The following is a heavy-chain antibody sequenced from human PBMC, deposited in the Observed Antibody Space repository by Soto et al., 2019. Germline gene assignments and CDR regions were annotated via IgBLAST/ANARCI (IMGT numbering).Heavy chain of an antibody. CDR1: GDSVSSNSAA. Sequence: SQTLSLTCAISGDSVSSNSAAWNWIRQSPSRGLEWLGRTYYRSKWYNDYAVSVKSRITINPDTSKNQFSLQLNSVTPEDTAVYYCAREEGYCSGGSCSIAFDIWGQGTMVTVSS. CDR3: AREEGYCSGGSCSIAFDI. J-gene: IGHJ3*02. D-gene: IGHD2-15*01. V-gene: IGHV6-1*01. CDR2: TYYRSKWYN.